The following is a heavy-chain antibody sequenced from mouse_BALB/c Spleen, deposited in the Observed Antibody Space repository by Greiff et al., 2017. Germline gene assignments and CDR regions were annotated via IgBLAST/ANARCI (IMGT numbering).Heavy chain of an antibody. CDR3: ARRWGYAMDY. CDR1: GFTFSSYT. V-gene: IGHV5-12-2*01. J-gene: IGHJ4*01. CDR2: ISNGGGST. D-gene: IGHD2-3*01. Sequence: EVKLVESGGGLVQPGGSLKLSCAASGFTFSSYTMSWVRQTPEKRLEWVAYISNGGGSTYYPDTVKGRFTISRDNAKNTLYLQMSSLKSEDTAMYYCARRWGYAMDYWGQGTSVTVSS.